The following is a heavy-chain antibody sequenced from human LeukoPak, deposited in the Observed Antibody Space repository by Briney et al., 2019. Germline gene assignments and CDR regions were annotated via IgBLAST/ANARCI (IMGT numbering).Heavy chain of an antibody. CDR3: ARQSRDGSRARGYYFDY. J-gene: IGHJ4*02. V-gene: IGHV5-51*01. D-gene: IGHD3-10*01. CDR1: GYIFTHYW. Sequence: GESLKTSCQVSGYIFTHYWIGWVRQMPGNGLELMGIIYPADSHTTYSPSFQGQVTIAVDKSLSTVYLQWSSLKASDAAMYYCARQSRDGSRARGYYFDYWGQGGLVTVSS. CDR2: IYPADSHT.